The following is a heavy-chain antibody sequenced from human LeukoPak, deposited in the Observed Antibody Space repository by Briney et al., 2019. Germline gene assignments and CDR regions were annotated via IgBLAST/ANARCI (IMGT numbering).Heavy chain of an antibody. Sequence: PSETLSLTCAVYGGSFSGYYWSWIRQPPGKGLEWIGEINRSGSTNYNPSLKSRVTISVDTSKNQFSLKLSSVTAADTAVYYCARMEVGPHWFDPWGQGTLVTVSS. CDR1: GGSFSGYY. CDR2: INRSGST. CDR3: ARMEVGPHWFDP. J-gene: IGHJ5*02. V-gene: IGHV4-34*01. D-gene: IGHD3-3*01.